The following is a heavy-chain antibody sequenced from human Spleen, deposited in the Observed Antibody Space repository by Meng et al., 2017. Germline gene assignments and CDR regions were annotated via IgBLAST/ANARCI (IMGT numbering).Heavy chain of an antibody. Sequence: SETLSLTCTVSGGSISGHHWSWIRQPPGKGLECIGYMYYSGSPTYNPSLKSRVTFSVDTSKNQFSLKLSSVTAADTAVYYCARYSYGYLNGMDVWGQGKTV. CDR1: GGSISGHH. CDR3: ARYSYGYLNGMDV. V-gene: IGHV4-59*11. D-gene: IGHD5-18*01. CDR2: MYYSGSP. J-gene: IGHJ6*02.